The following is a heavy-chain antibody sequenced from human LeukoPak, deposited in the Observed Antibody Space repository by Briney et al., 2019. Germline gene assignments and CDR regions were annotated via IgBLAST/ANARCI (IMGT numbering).Heavy chain of an antibody. Sequence: GGSLRLSCAASGFTFSSYSMNWVRQAPGKGLEWVSSISSSSSYIYYADSVKGRFTISRDNAKNSLYLQMNSLRAEDTAVYYCARGGCSSPSCYWGNYHYMDVWGKGTTVTVSS. CDR2: ISSSSSYI. D-gene: IGHD2-2*01. V-gene: IGHV3-21*01. CDR3: ARGGCSSPSCYWGNYHYMDV. J-gene: IGHJ6*03. CDR1: GFTFSSYS.